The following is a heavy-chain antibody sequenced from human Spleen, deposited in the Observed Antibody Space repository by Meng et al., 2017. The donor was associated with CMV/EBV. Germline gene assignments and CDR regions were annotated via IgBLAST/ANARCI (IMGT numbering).Heavy chain of an antibody. D-gene: IGHD4-23*01. V-gene: IGHV4-59*01. CDR2: IYDSDNT. J-gene: IGHJ3*02. CDR3: ASSAYGGKFTDAFDI. Sequence: SETLSLTCTVSGGFISSYYWTWIRQPPGKGLEWIGSIYDSDNTNYNLSLKSRVTMSVDTSKKQISLKLSSVLAADTAVYYCASSAYGGKFTDAFDIWGQGTMVTVSS. CDR1: GGFISSYY.